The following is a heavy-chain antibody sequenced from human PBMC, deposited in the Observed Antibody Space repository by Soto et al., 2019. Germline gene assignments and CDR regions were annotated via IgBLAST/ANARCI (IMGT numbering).Heavy chain of an antibody. CDR1: GGSLRGYY. J-gene: IGHJ4*02. Sequence: SETLSLTCAVYGGSLRGYYWSWVRQPPGKGLEWIGEINHSGSSNYNTSLESRLTISIDTSKNQFSLKLTSVTAADTAVYYCARLWPFDFWGQGALVTVSS. V-gene: IGHV4-34*01. CDR2: INHSGSS. CDR3: ARLWPFDF.